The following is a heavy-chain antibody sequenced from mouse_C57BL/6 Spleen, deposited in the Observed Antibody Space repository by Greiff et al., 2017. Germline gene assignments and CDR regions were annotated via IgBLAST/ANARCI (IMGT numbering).Heavy chain of an antibody. V-gene: IGHV1-26*01. CDR3: ARSIYYDYDEGYYAMDY. Sequence: VQLQQSGPELVKPGASVKISCKASGYTFTDYYMNWVKQSHGKSLEWIGDINPNNGGTSYNQKFKGKATVTVDKSSSTAYMELRSLTSEDSAVYYCARSIYYDYDEGYYAMDYWGQGTSVTVSS. J-gene: IGHJ4*01. D-gene: IGHD2-4*01. CDR1: GYTFTDYY. CDR2: INPNNGGT.